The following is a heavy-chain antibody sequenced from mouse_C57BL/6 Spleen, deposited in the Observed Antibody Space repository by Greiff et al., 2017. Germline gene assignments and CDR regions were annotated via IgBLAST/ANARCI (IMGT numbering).Heavy chain of an antibody. Sequence: QVQLQQPGAELVMPGASVKLSCKASGYTFTSYWMHWVKQRPGQGLEWIGEIDPSDSYTNYNQKFKGKSTLTVDKSSSTAYMQLSSLTSEDSAVYYCARSLPYYYGSSYWYFDVWGTGTTVTVSS. CDR1: GYTFTSYW. CDR2: IDPSDSYT. V-gene: IGHV1-69*01. CDR3: ARSLPYYYGSSYWYFDV. J-gene: IGHJ1*03. D-gene: IGHD1-1*01.